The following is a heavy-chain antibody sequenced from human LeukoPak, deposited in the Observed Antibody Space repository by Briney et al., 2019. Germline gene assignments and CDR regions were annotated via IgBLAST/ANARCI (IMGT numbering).Heavy chain of an antibody. V-gene: IGHV1-2*02. D-gene: IGHD3-22*01. CDR1: GYTFTGYY. CDR2: INPNSGGT. CDR3: ARDLRGVFDYDSSDY. J-gene: IGHJ4*02. Sequence: ASVKASCKASGYTFTGYYMHWVRQAPGQGLEWMGWINPNSGGTNYAQKFQGRVTMTRDTSISTAYMELSRLRSDDTAVYYCARDLRGVFDYDSSDYWGQGTLVTVSS.